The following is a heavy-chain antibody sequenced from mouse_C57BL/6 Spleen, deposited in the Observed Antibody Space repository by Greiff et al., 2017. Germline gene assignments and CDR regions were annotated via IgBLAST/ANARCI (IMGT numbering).Heavy chain of an antibody. J-gene: IGHJ4*01. CDR3: GSHYGSSSYYYAMDY. CDR1: GYTFTGYW. Sequence: QVQLQQSGAELMKPGASVKLSCKASGYTFTGYWIEWVKQRPGHGLEWIGEILPGSGSTNYNEKFKGKATFTADTSSNTAYMQLSSLTTEDSAIYNWGSHYGSSSYYYAMDYWGQGTSVTVSS. CDR2: ILPGSGST. D-gene: IGHD1-1*01. V-gene: IGHV1-9*01.